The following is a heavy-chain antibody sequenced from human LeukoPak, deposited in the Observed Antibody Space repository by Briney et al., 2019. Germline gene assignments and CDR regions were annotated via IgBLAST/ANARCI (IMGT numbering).Heavy chain of an antibody. D-gene: IGHD6-6*01. CDR2: IYYSGST. J-gene: IGHJ4*02. CDR1: GGSISSGGYY. Sequence: PSETLSLTCTVSGGSISSGGYYWSWIRQHPGKGLEWIGYIYYSGSTYYIPSLKSRVTISVDTSKNQFSLKLSSVTAADTAVYYCARGSYSSYTFDYWGQGTLVTVSS. V-gene: IGHV4-31*03. CDR3: ARGSYSSYTFDY.